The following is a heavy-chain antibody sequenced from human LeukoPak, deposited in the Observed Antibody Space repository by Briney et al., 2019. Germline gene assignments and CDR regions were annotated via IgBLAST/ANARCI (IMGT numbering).Heavy chain of an antibody. J-gene: IGHJ5*02. CDR2: IIPIFGTA. D-gene: IGHD1-7*01. V-gene: IGHV1-69*05. CDR3: ARDNYAGANWFDP. CDR1: GGTFSSYA. Sequence: GASVKVSCKASGGTFSSYAISWVRQAPGQGLEWMGGIIPIFGTANYAQKFKGSVTITTDEATSTAYMELSSLRSEDTAVYYCARDNYAGANWFDPWGQGTLVTVSS.